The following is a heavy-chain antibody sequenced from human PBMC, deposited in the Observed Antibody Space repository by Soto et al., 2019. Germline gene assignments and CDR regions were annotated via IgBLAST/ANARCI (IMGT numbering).Heavy chain of an antibody. CDR1: GGSITNYY. V-gene: IGHV4-59*01. J-gene: IGHJ4*02. CDR2: IYYSGST. D-gene: IGHD3-22*01. Sequence: PSETLSLTCTVSGGSITNYYLSWIRHPPGKGLEWIGYIYYSGSTNYNPSLKSRVTISVDTSKNQFSLKLSSVTAADTAVYYCARGGTYYYDSSGYYSFDYWGQGTLVTVSS. CDR3: ARGGTYYYDSSGYYSFDY.